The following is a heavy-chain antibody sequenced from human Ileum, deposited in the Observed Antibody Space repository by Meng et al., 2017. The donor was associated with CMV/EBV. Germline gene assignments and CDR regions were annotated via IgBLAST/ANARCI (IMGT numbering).Heavy chain of an antibody. V-gene: IGHV3-23*01. CDR1: GFTFRHYA. Sequence: LSCAASGFTFRHYAMSWVRQAPGKGLEWVSSISGSGITTYYADSVKGRFTISRDNSRDTLYLDMNSLRAEDTALYYCAKDQGFSAASGGDQGTLVTVSS. CDR2: ISGSGITT. D-gene: IGHD6-13*01. J-gene: IGHJ4*02. CDR3: AKDQGFSAASG.